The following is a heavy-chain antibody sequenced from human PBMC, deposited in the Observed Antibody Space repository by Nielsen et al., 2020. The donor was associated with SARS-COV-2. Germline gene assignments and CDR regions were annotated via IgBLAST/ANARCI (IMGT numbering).Heavy chain of an antibody. CDR2: ISWNSGSI. D-gene: IGHD6-13*01. Sequence: SLKISCAASGFTFDDYAMHWVRQAPGKGLEWVSGISWNSGSIGYADSVKGRFTISRDNAKNSLYLQMNSLRAEDTALYYCAKDRDPFASAGFDYWGQGILVTVSS. J-gene: IGHJ4*02. CDR3: AKDRDPFASAGFDY. V-gene: IGHV3-9*01. CDR1: GFTFDDYA.